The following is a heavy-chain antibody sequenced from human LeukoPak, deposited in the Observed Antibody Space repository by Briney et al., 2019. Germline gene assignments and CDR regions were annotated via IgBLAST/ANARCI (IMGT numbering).Heavy chain of an antibody. CDR1: GFSLSTSGMC. Sequence: SGPALVKPTQTLTLTCTFSGFSLSTSGMCVSWIRQPPVKALEWLALIDWDDDKYYSTSLKTRLTISKDTSKNQVVLTMTNMDPVDTATYYCARGSSSWYSVWFDPWGQGTLVTVSS. J-gene: IGHJ5*02. V-gene: IGHV2-70*01. CDR2: IDWDDDK. CDR3: ARGSSSWYSVWFDP. D-gene: IGHD6-13*01.